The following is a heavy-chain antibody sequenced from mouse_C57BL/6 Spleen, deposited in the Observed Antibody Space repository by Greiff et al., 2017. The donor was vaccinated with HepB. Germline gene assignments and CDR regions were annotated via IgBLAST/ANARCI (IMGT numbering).Heavy chain of an antibody. CDR1: GYAFSSSW. J-gene: IGHJ2*01. V-gene: IGHV1-82*01. CDR2: IYPGDGDT. Sequence: QVQLQQSGPELVKPGASVKISCKASGYAFSSSWMNWVKQRPGKGLEWIGRIYPGDGDTNYNGKFKGKATLTADKSSSTAYMQLSSLTSEDSAVYFCARVYYYGGSSWGQGTTLTVSS. CDR3: ARVYYYGGSS. D-gene: IGHD1-1*01.